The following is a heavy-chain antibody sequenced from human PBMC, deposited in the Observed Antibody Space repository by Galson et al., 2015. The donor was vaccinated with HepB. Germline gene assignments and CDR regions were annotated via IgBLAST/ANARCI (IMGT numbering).Heavy chain of an antibody. Sequence: SLRLSCAASGFTFSSYSMNWVRQAPGKGLEWVSSISSSSSYIYYADSVKGRFTISRDNAKNSLYLQMNSLRAEDTAVYYCARGGYSGSYYYYGMDFWGQGTTVTVSS. CDR1: GFTFSSYS. D-gene: IGHD1-26*01. J-gene: IGHJ6*02. CDR2: ISSSSSYI. CDR3: ARGGYSGSYYYYGMDF. V-gene: IGHV3-21*01.